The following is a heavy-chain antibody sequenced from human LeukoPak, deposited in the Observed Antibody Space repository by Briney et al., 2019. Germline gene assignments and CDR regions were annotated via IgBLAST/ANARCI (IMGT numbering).Heavy chain of an antibody. Sequence: SETLSLTCTVSGGSISRSSYYWGWIRQPPGKGLEWIGSIYYSGSTYYNPSLKSRVTISVDTSKNQFSLKLSSVTAADTAVYYCARLDSSSWYNHDPWGQGTLVTVSS. J-gene: IGHJ5*02. V-gene: IGHV4-39*01. CDR3: ARLDSSSWYNHDP. CDR1: GGSISRSSYY. CDR2: IYYSGST. D-gene: IGHD6-13*01.